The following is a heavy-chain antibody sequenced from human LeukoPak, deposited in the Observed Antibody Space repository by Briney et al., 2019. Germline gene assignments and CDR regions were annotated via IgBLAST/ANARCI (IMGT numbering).Heavy chain of an antibody. CDR2: ARYDGNNK. CDR3: AKDTTGSYQRAFDY. V-gene: IGHV3-30*02. J-gene: IGHJ4*02. Sequence: HPGGSLRLSCAASGFSFSTYAMHWVRQAPGKGLEWVASARYDGNNKYYADSVKGRFTISRDNSKNTLYLQVNSLRAEDTAVYYCAKDTTGSYQRAFDYWGQGTLVTVSS. CDR1: GFSFSTYA. D-gene: IGHD1-1*01.